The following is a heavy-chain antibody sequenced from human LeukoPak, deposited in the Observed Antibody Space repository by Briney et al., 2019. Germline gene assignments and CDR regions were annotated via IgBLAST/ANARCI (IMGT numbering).Heavy chain of an antibody. CDR3: ARGVNRQADAFDI. V-gene: IGHV3-30-3*01. CDR1: GFTFSSYA. Sequence: PGRSLRLSCAASGFTFSSYAMHWVRQAPGKGLEWVAVISYDGSNKYYADSVKGRFTISRDNSKNTLYLQMNSLRAEDTAVYYCARGVNRQADAFDIWGQGTMVTVSS. CDR2: ISYDGSNK. J-gene: IGHJ3*02. D-gene: IGHD1-14*01.